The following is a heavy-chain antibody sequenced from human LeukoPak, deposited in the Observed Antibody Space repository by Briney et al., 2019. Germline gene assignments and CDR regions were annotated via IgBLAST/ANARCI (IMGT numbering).Heavy chain of an antibody. D-gene: IGHD3-3*01. J-gene: IGHJ6*03. V-gene: IGHV1-69*06. Sequence: WASVKVSCKASGYTFTGYYMHWVRQAPGQGLEWMGGIIPIFGTANYAQKFQGRVTITADKSTSTAYMELSSLRSEDTAVYYCARSTRFLEWFLGYYYYYMDVWGKGTTVTVSS. CDR2: IIPIFGTA. CDR3: ARSTRFLEWFLGYYYYYMDV. CDR1: GYTFTGYY.